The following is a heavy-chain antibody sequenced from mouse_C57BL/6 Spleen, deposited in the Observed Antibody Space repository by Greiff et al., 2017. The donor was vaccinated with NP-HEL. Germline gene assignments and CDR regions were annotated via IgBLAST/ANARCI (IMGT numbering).Heavy chain of an antibody. J-gene: IGHJ4*01. CDR2: ISDGGSYT. CDR1: GFTFSSYA. Sequence: EVKLVESGGGLVKPGGSLKLSCAASGFTFSSYAMSWVRQTPEKRLEWVATISDGGSYTYYPDNVKGRFTISRDNAKNNLYLQMSHLKSEDTAMYYCARDRRWLPNYYAMDYWGQGTSVTVSS. CDR3: ARDRRWLPNYYAMDY. V-gene: IGHV5-4*01. D-gene: IGHD2-3*01.